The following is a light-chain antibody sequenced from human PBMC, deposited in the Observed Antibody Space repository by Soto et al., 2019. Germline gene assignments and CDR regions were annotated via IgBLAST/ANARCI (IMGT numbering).Light chain of an antibody. V-gene: IGKV3-20*01. J-gene: IGKJ1*01. CDR1: QSVSSY. CDR2: GAS. CDR3: QQYGASPGWT. Sequence: IVFTQSPPTLSLSTGGRATLSCRPSQSVSSYLAWYQQKPGQAPRLLIYGASSRATGIPDRFSGSGSGTDFTLTISRLEPEDFAVYYCQQYGASPGWTFAQGTKVDIK.